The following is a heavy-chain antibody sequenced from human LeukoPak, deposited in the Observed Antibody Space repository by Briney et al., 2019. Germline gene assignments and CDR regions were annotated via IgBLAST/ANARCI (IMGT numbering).Heavy chain of an antibody. Sequence: GGSLRLSCAASGFTVSSNYMSWVRQAPGKGLEWVSIIYSGGSTFYADSVKGRFTISRDNSKNTLYLQMNSLRTEDTAVYYCARGGSYLSAFDIWGQGTMVTVSS. V-gene: IGHV3-53*01. CDR2: IYSGGST. CDR3: ARGGSYLSAFDI. J-gene: IGHJ3*02. D-gene: IGHD1-26*01. CDR1: GFTVSSNY.